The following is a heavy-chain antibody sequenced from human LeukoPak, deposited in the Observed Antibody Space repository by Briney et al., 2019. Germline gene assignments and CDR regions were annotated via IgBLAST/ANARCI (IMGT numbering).Heavy chain of an antibody. CDR3: ARDQDCSSTSCSAGNWFDP. J-gene: IGHJ5*02. V-gene: IGHV3-23*01. CDR2: ISGSGGST. CDR1: AFTLSGYA. D-gene: IGHD2-2*01. Sequence: PGGSLRLACAASAFTLSGYAISWGRRAPGKGVGWVSAISGSGGSTYYADSGKGRFTISRDNGKNSLYLQMTSLRAEDTAVYYCARDQDCSSTSCSAGNWFDPWGQGTLVTVSS.